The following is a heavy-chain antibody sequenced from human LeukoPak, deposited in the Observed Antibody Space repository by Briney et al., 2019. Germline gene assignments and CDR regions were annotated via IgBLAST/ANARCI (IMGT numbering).Heavy chain of an antibody. CDR2: IYPGDSDT. Sequence: GESLKISCRGSGYIFTTYWIGWVRQMPGKGLEWTGIIYPGDSDTRYSPSFQGQVTISADKSISTAYLQWSSLKASDTAMYYCARHLAAAGTNYYYYMDVWGKGTTVTVSS. V-gene: IGHV5-51*01. CDR3: ARHLAAAGTNYYYYMDV. D-gene: IGHD6-13*01. J-gene: IGHJ6*03. CDR1: GYIFTTYW.